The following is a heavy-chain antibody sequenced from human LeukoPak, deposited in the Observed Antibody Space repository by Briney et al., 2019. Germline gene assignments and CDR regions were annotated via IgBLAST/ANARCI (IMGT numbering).Heavy chain of an antibody. CDR2: ISAGNGNT. J-gene: IGHJ4*02. V-gene: IGHV1-3*01. D-gene: IGHD3-3*01. CDR3: ARQSNPSSYYDFWSGYYKY. CDR1: GYTFTSYA. Sequence: ASVKISCKASGYTFTSYAIHWVRQAPGQRLEWMGWISAGNGNTKYSQKFQGRVTITRDTSASTAYMELSSLRSEDTAVYYCARQSNPSSYYDFWSGYYKYWGQGTLVTVSS.